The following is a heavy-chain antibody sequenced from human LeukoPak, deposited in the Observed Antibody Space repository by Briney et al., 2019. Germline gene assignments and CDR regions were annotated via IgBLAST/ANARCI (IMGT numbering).Heavy chain of an antibody. CDR2: IRGNGSGMAYGS. V-gene: IGHV3-48*04. CDR1: GVVFSDYS. J-gene: IGHJ4*02. D-gene: IGHD7-27*01. Sequence: GGTLRLSCAASGVVFSDYSMNWVRQAPGKGLEWVADIRGNGSGMAYGSSYADSVKYRFTISRNNSKTSLYLQMKSLRAYDTAVYYCARDDNWGFDYWGQGALVTVSS. CDR3: ARDDNWGFDY.